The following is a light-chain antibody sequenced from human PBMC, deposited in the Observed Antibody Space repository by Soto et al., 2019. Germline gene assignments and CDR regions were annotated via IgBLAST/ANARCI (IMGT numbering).Light chain of an antibody. V-gene: IGKV1-9*01. CDR3: QQANSFPIT. CDR2: VAP. CDR1: QAISSH. Sequence: IQLTQSPSSLSASVVDRVTITCRSSQAISSHLAWYQQKPGKAPTLLVYVAPTLQSGVPSRFSGSGSGTDFSLSINSLQPEDFATYFCQQANSFPITFGQGTRLEIK. J-gene: IGKJ5*01.